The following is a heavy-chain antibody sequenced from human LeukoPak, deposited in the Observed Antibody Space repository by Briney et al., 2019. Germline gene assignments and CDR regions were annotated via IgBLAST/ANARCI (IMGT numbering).Heavy chain of an antibody. CDR1: GFTFSNSG. Sequence: GGSLRLSCAASGFTFSNSGMHWVRQAPGKGLEWVSSISSSSSYIYYTDSVKGRFTISRDNAKNSLYLQMNSLRAEDTAVYYCARVRYSSSSGDYWGQGTLVTVSS. D-gene: IGHD6-6*01. V-gene: IGHV3-21*01. CDR2: ISSSSSYI. CDR3: ARVRYSSSSGDY. J-gene: IGHJ4*02.